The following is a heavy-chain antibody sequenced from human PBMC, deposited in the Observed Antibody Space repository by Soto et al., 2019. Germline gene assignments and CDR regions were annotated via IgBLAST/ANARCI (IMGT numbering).Heavy chain of an antibody. D-gene: IGHD2-2*01. CDR1: GYTFTSHD. V-gene: IGHV1-8*01. J-gene: IGHJ5*02. CDR2: MKPNSGHT. Sequence: QVQLVQSGAEVKKPGASVKVSCKASGYTFTSHDINWMRQATGQGLEWMGWMKPNSGHTNYAQKFQGRVTMTRDTSISTAYMESTSLRSEDTAIYYCASDMSTTWGQGTLVTVSS. CDR3: ASDMSTT.